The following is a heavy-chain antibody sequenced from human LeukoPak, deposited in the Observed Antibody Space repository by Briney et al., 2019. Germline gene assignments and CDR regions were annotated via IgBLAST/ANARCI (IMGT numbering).Heavy chain of an antibody. CDR3: ARNVGSGFDY. CDR1: GYSFSTYY. V-gene: IGHV1-46*01. CDR2: IDPSRGST. D-gene: IGHD1-1*01. Sequence: ASVKVSCKTSGYSFSTYYIHWVRQAPGQGLEWMGFIDPSRGSTSYAQNFQGRVTMTRDTSTSAVYMDLSSLRSEDTAMYYCARNVGSGFDYWGRGTLVTVSS. J-gene: IGHJ4*02.